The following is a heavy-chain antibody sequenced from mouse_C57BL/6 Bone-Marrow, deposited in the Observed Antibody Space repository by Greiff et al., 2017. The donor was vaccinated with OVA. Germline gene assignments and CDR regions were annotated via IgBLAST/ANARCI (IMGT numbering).Heavy chain of an antibody. D-gene: IGHD2-4*01. Sequence: VKLQESGAELARPGASVTLSCKASGYTFTSYGISWVKQRTGQGLEWIGEIYPRSGNTYYNEKFKGKATLTADKSSSTAYMEMRSLTSEYSAVYFCARERLREYFDYWGQGTTLTVSS. J-gene: IGHJ2*01. CDR2: IYPRSGNT. CDR3: ARERLREYFDY. V-gene: IGHV1-81*01. CDR1: GYTFTSYG.